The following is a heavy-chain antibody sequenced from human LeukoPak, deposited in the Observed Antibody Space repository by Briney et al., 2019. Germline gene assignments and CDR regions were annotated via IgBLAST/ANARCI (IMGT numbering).Heavy chain of an antibody. CDR2: IKQDGSEK. V-gene: IGHV3-7*05. CDR1: GFTFSSYW. Sequence: PGGSLRLSCAASGFTFSSYWMSWVRQAPGKGLEWVANIKQDGSEKYYVDSVKGRFTISRDNAKNSLYLQMNSLRAEDTAVYYCARDGSLYYYYGMDVWGQGTTVTVPS. D-gene: IGHD5-12*01. J-gene: IGHJ6*02. CDR3: ARDGSLYYYYGMDV.